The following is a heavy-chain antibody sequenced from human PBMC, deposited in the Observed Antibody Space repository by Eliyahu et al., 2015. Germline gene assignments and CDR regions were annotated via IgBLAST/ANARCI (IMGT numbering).Heavy chain of an antibody. J-gene: IGHJ4*02. D-gene: IGHD4-17*01. CDR2: TSVYNGNT. V-gene: IGHV1-18*04. CDR1: DYTFINYA. CDR3: ASKLYDYGDYPRGDFDY. Sequence: QGQLVQSGAEVKKPGASVKVSCKASDYTFINYAISWVRQAPGQGLEWMGWTSVYNGNTNYAQKFQDRVTMTTDTSTSTTYMELRSLKSDDTAVYYCASKLYDYGDYPRGDFDYWGQGTLVTVSS.